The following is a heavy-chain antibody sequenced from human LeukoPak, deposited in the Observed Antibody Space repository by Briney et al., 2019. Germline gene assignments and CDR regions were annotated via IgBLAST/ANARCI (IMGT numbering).Heavy chain of an antibody. CDR2: ISYDGSHD. CDR1: GFTFSSYG. V-gene: IGHV3-30*18. D-gene: IGHD3-3*01. Sequence: GGSLRLSCAASGFTFSSYGMHWVRQAPGKGLEWVAIISYDGSHDYYTDSVKGRFTISRDNSKNTLYLQMNSLRAEDTAVYYCAKDFLEVTYNFDYWGQGTLVTVSS. CDR3: AKDFLEVTYNFDY. J-gene: IGHJ4*02.